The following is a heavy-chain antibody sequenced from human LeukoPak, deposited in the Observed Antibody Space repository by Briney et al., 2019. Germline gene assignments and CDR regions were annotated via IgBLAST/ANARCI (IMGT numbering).Heavy chain of an antibody. CDR2: IYTGGST. CDR3: ARAPFYYDSSGYPYFDG. CDR1: GFTISTNY. Sequence: GGSLRLSCAASGFTISTNYMSWVRQAPGKGLEWVSVIYTGGSTYYADSVKGRFTISRDNSKNTLYLQMNSLRAEDTALYYCARAPFYYDSSGYPYFDGWGQGTLVTVSS. J-gene: IGHJ4*02. D-gene: IGHD3-22*01. V-gene: IGHV3-53*01.